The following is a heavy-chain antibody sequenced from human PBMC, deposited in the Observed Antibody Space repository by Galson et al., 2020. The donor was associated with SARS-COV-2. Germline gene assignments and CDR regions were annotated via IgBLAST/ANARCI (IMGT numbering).Heavy chain of an antibody. Sequence: SETLSPTCAVYGGSSNGYSWCWPREPPGKGLVWIEDIKPSGRPNHHPSLKSRLPISVDTSKNHFSLKLSSVNAADTAVYYCSREENFFLVVTASRMCYFDYWGRGALATVSS. D-gene: IGHD2-21*02. CDR3: SREENFFLVVTASRMCYFDY. J-gene: IGHJ4*02. CDR1: GGSSNGYS. V-gene: IGHV4-34*01. CDR2: IKPSGRP.